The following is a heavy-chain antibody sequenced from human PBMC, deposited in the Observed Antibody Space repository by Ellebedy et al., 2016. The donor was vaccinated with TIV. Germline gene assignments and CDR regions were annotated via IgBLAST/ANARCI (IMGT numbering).Heavy chain of an antibody. J-gene: IGHJ6*02. V-gene: IGHV3-48*02. D-gene: IGHD1-1*01. CDR2: ISSRSSTI. Sequence: GESLKISCTASGFTFSNYAMHWVRQAPGKGLEWVSYISSRSSTIYYADSVKGRFTISRDNGKNSLYLQMNSLRDEDTAMYFCTLNWNDSPVGGMDVWGQGTTVTVSS. CDR3: TLNWNDSPVGGMDV. CDR1: GFTFSNYA.